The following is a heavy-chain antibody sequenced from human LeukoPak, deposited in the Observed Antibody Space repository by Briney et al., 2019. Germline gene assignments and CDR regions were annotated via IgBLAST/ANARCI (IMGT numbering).Heavy chain of an antibody. D-gene: IGHD6-13*01. CDR3: ARGEQQLAD. Sequence: KPSETLSLTCAVYGGSFSGYYWSWIRQPPGKGLEWIGEINHSGSTNYNPSLKSRVTISVDTSKNQFSLKLSSVTAADTAVYYCARGEQQLADRGQGTLVTVSS. V-gene: IGHV4-34*01. CDR1: GGSFSGYY. J-gene: IGHJ4*02. CDR2: INHSGST.